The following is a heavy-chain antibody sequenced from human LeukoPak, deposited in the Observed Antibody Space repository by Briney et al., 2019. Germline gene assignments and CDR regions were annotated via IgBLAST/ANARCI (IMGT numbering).Heavy chain of an antibody. J-gene: IGHJ4*02. V-gene: IGHV3-23*01. CDR1: GFTFSSYA. CDR3: AKESFDYGDLGG. CDR2: ISGSGGST. Sequence: GGSLRLSCAASGFTFSSYAMSWVRQAPGKALEWVSAISGSGGSTYYADSVKGRFTISRDNSKNTLHLQMNSLRAEDTAVYYCAKESFDYGDLGGWGQGTLVTVSS. D-gene: IGHD4-17*01.